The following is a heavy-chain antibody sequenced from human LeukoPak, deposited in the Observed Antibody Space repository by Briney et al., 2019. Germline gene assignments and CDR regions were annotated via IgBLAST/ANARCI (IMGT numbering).Heavy chain of an antibody. J-gene: IGHJ4*02. Sequence: GGSLRLSCAASGFTFSSYAMHWVRQAPGKGLEWVTVISYDGSNKYYADSVKGRFTISRDNSKNTLYLQMNSLRAEDTAVYYCARDSSPYYYGSGSHDYWGQGTLVTVSS. CDR3: ARDSSPYYYGSGSHDY. V-gene: IGHV3-30*04. CDR1: GFTFSSYA. CDR2: ISYDGSNK. D-gene: IGHD3-10*01.